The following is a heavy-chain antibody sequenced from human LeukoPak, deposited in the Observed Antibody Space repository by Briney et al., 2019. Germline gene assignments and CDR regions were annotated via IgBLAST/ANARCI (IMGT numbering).Heavy chain of an antibody. V-gene: IGHV3-33*01. CDR3: ARDGSFWRGYPYYFDY. D-gene: IGHD3-3*01. Sequence: GGSLRLSCAASGFTFSSYGMHWVRQAPGKGPEWVAIIWYDGSNKYYADSVKGRFTISRDNSKNTLYLQVNSLRAEDTAVYYCARDGSFWRGYPYYFDYWGQGTLVTASS. J-gene: IGHJ4*02. CDR2: IWYDGSNK. CDR1: GFTFSSYG.